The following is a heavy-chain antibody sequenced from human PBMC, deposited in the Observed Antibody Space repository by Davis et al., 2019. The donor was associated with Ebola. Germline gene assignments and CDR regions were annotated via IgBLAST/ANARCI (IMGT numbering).Heavy chain of an antibody. V-gene: IGHV3-30*03. CDR2: ISYDGSNK. CDR1: GFTFSSYG. J-gene: IGHJ4*02. CDR3: TRGFGYDDYDRY. D-gene: IGHD4-17*01. Sequence: GESLKISCAASGFTFSSYGMHWVRQAPGKGLEWVAVISYDGSNKYYADSVKGRFTISRDNSKNTAYLQMNSLKTEDTAVYYCTRGFGYDDYDRYWGQGTLVTVSS.